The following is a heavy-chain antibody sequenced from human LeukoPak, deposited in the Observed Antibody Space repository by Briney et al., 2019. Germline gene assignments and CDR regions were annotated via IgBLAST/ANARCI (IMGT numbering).Heavy chain of an antibody. CDR2: ISYSGST. V-gene: IGHV4-39*01. CDR1: GGSISSSSYY. CDR3: ARQVHMTAVTRRPVDC. Sequence: PSETLSLTCTVSGGSISSSSYYWGWFRQPPGKGLDWIGSISYSGSTYDNPSLKSRVIMSVDTSKNQFSLKLTSVTAADTAVYYCARQVHMTAVTRRPVDCWGQGTLVTVSS. J-gene: IGHJ4*02. D-gene: IGHD4-17*01.